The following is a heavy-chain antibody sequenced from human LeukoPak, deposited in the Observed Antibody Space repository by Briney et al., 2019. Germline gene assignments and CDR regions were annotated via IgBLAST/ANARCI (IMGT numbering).Heavy chain of an antibody. V-gene: IGHV1-18*01. CDR2: ISAYNGNT. J-gene: IGHJ6*02. D-gene: IGHD2-2*01. CDR1: GYTFTSYG. Sequence: ASVKVSCTASGYTFTSYGISWVRQAPGQGLEWMGWISAYNGNTNYAQKLQGRVTMTTDTSTSTAYMQLRSLRSDDTAVYYCARTVVVPAATMGYYYYYGMDVWGQGTTVTVSS. CDR3: ARTVVVPAATMGYYYYYGMDV.